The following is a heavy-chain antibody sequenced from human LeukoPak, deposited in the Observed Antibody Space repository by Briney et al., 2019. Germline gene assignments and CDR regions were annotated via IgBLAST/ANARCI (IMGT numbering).Heavy chain of an antibody. D-gene: IGHD5-18*01. CDR1: GGSISSGGYS. CDR3: ARRGDTYGPGGFDY. J-gene: IGHJ4*02. CDR2: IYYSGST. Sequence: SETLSLTCAVSGGSISSGGYSWSWIRQPLGKGLEWIGYIYYSGSTYYNPSLKSRVTISVDTSKNQFSLKLSSVTAADTAVYYCARRGDTYGPGGFDYWGQGTLVTVSS. V-gene: IGHV4-30-4*07.